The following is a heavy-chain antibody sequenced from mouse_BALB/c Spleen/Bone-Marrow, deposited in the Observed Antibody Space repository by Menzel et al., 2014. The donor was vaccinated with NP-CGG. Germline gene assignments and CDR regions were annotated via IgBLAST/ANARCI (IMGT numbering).Heavy chain of an antibody. V-gene: IGHV1-5*01. CDR3: TVSLTLYYFDY. CDR2: IYPGNSNT. J-gene: IGHJ2*01. Sequence: EVKVEESGAELARPGASVKMSCKASGYTFTSYWMHWVKQRPGQGLEWIGAIYPGNSNTNYNQKFKGKAKLTAVTSASTAYMEFSSLTNEDSAVYYCTVSLTLYYFDYWGQGTTLTASS. D-gene: IGHD5-1*01. CDR1: GYTFTSYW.